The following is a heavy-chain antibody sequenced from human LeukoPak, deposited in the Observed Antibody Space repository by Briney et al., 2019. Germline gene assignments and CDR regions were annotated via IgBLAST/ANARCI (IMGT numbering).Heavy chain of an antibody. D-gene: IGHD6-6*01. CDR3: VRGGSSSGYDY. J-gene: IGHJ4*02. CDR2: ISNYNGNT. Sequence: ASVKVSCKASGYTFTSYGISWVRQAPGQGLEWMGWISNYNGNTNFAQKIQGRVTMTTDTSTSTAYMELRSLTFDDTAMYYCVRGGSSSGYDYWGQGTLVTVSS. CDR1: GYTFTSYG. V-gene: IGHV1-18*01.